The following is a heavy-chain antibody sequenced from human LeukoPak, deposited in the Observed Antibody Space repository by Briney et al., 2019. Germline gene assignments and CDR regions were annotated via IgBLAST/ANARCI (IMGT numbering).Heavy chain of an antibody. CDR3: ATSSGPNCSSTSCYLNC. CDR2: ISGSGIST. Sequence: GGSLRLSCAASGFTFSSYAMSWVRQAPGKGLGWVSAISGSGISTYYADSVKGRFTISRDNSKNTLYLQMNSLRAEDTAVYYCATSSGPNCSSTSCYLNCWGQGTLVTVSS. J-gene: IGHJ4*02. V-gene: IGHV3-23*01. D-gene: IGHD2-2*01. CDR1: GFTFSSYA.